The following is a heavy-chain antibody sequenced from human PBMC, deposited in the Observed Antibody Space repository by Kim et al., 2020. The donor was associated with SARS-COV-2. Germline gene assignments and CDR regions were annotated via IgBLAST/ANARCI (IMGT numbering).Heavy chain of an antibody. D-gene: IGHD6-13*01. CDR2: INHSGST. CDR3: ARGKTGRLYSSSWYWFDP. J-gene: IGHJ5*02. CDR1: GGSFSGYY. V-gene: IGHV4-34*01. Sequence: SETLSLTCAVYGGSFSGYYWSWIRQPPGKGLEWIGEINHSGSTNYNPSLKSRVTISVDTSKNQFSLKLSSVTAADTAVYYCARGKTGRLYSSSWYWFDPWGQGTLVTVSS.